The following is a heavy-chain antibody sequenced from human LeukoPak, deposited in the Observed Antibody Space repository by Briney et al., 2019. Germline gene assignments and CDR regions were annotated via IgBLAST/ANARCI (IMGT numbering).Heavy chain of an antibody. CDR1: GGSISSYY. CDR3: ARDGRGMRTPDY. V-gene: IGHV4-59*12. D-gene: IGHD3-16*01. Sequence: PSETLSLTCTVSGGSISSYYWSWIRQPPGKGLEWIGYIYYSGSTNYNPSLKSRVTISVDTSKNQFSLKLSSVTAADTAVYYCARDGRGMRTPDYWGQGTLVTVSS. J-gene: IGHJ4*02. CDR2: IYYSGST.